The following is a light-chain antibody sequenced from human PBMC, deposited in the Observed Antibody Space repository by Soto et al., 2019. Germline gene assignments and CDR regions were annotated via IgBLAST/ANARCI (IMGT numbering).Light chain of an antibody. V-gene: IGKV3-15*01. J-gene: IGKJ1*01. CDR2: GAS. Sequence: ETVMTQSPATLPVSPGERVTLSCRAGQSVSSNLAWYQQKAAQAPRLLIYGASTRATGIPARFSGSGSGTEFSLTISSLQSEDFAVYYCQQSNDWPRTFGQGTKVDIK. CDR3: QQSNDWPRT. CDR1: QSVSSN.